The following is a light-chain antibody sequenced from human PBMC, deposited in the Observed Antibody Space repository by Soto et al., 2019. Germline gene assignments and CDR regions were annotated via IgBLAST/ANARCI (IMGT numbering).Light chain of an antibody. CDR2: EVN. J-gene: IGLJ2*01. Sequence: QSVLTQPASVSGSPGQSITISCTGTSSDVGAYKYVSWHQQHPGKAPKILIYEVNNRPSGVSDRFSGSKSGNTASLTISGLQAEDEADYYCSSYTSSNTVIFGGGTKLTVL. V-gene: IGLV2-14*01. CDR1: SSDVGAYKY. CDR3: SSYTSSNTVI.